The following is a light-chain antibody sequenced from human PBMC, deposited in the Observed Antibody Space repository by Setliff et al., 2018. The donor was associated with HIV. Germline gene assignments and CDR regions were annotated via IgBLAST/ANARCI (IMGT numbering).Light chain of an antibody. CDR1: RNDVGRYDL. CDR2: QAS. V-gene: IGLV2-23*01. J-gene: IGLJ1*01. CDR3: CSNTGSNTYV. Sequence: QSALTQSASVSGSPGQSITISCSGTRNDVGRYDLVSWYQQHPGKAPKLMIYQASRRPSGVSNRFSASKSGNTASLTISGLQAEDEADYYCCSNTGSNTYVFGTGTKVTVL.